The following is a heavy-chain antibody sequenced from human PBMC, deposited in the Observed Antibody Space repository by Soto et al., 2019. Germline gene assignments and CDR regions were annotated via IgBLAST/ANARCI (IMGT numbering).Heavy chain of an antibody. V-gene: IGHV1-18*01. J-gene: IGHJ5*02. Sequence: ASVKVSCKASGYTFTSYGISWVRQAPGQGLEWMGWISAYNGNTNYAQKLQGRVTMTTDTSTSTAYMELRSLRSDDTAVYYCARERVETRGIKKKSNCSAPWAQEPLVTVP. CDR3: ARERVETRGIKKKSNCSAP. CDR1: GYTFTSYG. D-gene: IGHD3-16*01. CDR2: ISAYNGNT.